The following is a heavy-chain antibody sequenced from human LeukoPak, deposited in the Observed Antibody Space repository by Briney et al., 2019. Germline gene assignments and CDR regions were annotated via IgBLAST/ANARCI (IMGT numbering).Heavy chain of an antibody. Sequence: TSVKVSCKASGFTFTSSAMQWVRQARGQRLEWIGWIVVGSGNTNYAQKFQERVTITRDMSTSTAYMELSSLRSEDTAVYYCAADPLGYSYGRSLYYYYGMDVWGQGTTVTVSS. V-gene: IGHV1-58*02. CDR3: AADPLGYSYGRSLYYYYGMDV. J-gene: IGHJ6*02. CDR1: GFTFTSSA. CDR2: IVVGSGNT. D-gene: IGHD5-18*01.